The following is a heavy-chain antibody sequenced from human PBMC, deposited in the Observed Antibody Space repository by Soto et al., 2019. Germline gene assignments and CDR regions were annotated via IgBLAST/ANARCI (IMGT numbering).Heavy chain of an antibody. J-gene: IGHJ4*02. CDR3: ARAGGTTVTGLWHFDS. D-gene: IGHD4-17*01. V-gene: IGHV3-33*01. CDR1: GFTFNTYS. Sequence: QVQLEESGGGVVQPGRSLRLSCEASGFTFNTYSLHWVRQPPGKGLEWLAAIWYDGTQKYYADSVKGRFIISRDNSKKTLYLEMNSLIAEDTAVYYCARAGGTTVTGLWHFDSWGQGTLVTVSS. CDR2: IWYDGTQK.